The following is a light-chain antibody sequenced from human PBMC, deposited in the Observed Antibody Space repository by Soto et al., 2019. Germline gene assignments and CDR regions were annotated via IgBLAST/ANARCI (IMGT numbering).Light chain of an antibody. V-gene: IGLV2-14*03. J-gene: IGLJ2*01. CDR2: DVS. Sequence: QSALTQPASVSGSPGQSITISCTGTSSDVGGYNYVAWYQQHPGKAPKLIIYDVSDRPSGISNRFSGSKSGNTASLTISGLQAEDEAEDYCSSYTSSSTLYVVFGGGTKLTVL. CDR1: SSDVGGYNY. CDR3: SSYTSSSTLYVV.